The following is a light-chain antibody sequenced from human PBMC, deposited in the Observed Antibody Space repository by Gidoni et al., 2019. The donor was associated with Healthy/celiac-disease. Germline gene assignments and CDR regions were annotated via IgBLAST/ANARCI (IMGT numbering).Light chain of an antibody. V-gene: IGKV1-39*01. CDR3: QQSYSTPPWT. Sequence: DIQMTQSPSSLSASVGDRVTITCRASQSISSYLNWYQQKPGKAPKLLIYAASSLPSGVPSRFSGSGSGTDFTLPISSLQPEDFAAYYCQQSYSTPPWTFGQGTKVEIK. J-gene: IGKJ1*01. CDR1: QSISSY. CDR2: AAS.